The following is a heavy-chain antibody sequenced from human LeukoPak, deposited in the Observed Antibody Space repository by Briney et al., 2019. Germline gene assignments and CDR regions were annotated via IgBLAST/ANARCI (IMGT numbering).Heavy chain of an antibody. CDR1: GYTFDDYA. CDR2: FSGDGHST. CDR3: AKEIQRPWELPGHYGMDV. V-gene: IGHV3-43*02. J-gene: IGHJ6*02. D-gene: IGHD1-26*01. Sequence: GGSLTLSCAASGYTFDDYAMHWVRQAPGKGLEWVSLFSGDGHSTYYADSVRGRFTISRDNSKNSLYLQMNSLRTEDTALYFCAKEIQRPWELPGHYGMDVWGQGTTVIVSS.